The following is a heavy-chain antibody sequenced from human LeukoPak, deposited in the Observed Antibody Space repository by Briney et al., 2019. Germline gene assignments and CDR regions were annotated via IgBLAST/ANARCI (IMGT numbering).Heavy chain of an antibody. CDR1: GFTFSSYS. CDR3: ARDPYYDFWSGYYTGGDY. V-gene: IGHV3-48*01. Sequence: GGSLRLSCAASGFTFSSYSMNWVRQAPGKGLEWVSYISSSSSTIYYADSVKGRFTISRDNAKNSLYLQMNSLRAEDTAVYYCARDPYYDFWSGYYTGGDYWGQGTLVTVSS. D-gene: IGHD3-3*01. J-gene: IGHJ4*02. CDR2: ISSSSSTI.